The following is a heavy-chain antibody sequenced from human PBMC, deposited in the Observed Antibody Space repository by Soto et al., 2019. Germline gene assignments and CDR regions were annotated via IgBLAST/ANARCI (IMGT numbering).Heavy chain of an antibody. CDR3: ARSDYGSGSYFDY. CDR1: GFTFSSYE. V-gene: IGHV3-48*03. Sequence: GGSLRLSCAASGFTFSSYEMNWVRQAPGKGLEWVSYISSSGSTIYYADSVKGRFTISRDNAKNSLYLQMNSLRAEDTAVYYCARSDYGSGSYFDYWGQGTLVTVSS. CDR2: ISSSGSTI. D-gene: IGHD3-10*01. J-gene: IGHJ4*02.